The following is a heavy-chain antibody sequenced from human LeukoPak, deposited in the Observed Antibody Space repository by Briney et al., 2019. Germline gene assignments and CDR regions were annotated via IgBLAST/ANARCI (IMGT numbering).Heavy chain of an antibody. J-gene: IGHJ6*04. D-gene: IGHD2-2*01. CDR2: ISGSGGST. CDR3: AKGYCSSTSCYHYGMDV. CDR1: GFTFSSYA. Sequence: GGSLRLSCAASGFTFSSYAMSWVRQAPGKGLEWVSAISGSGGSTYYADSVKGRFTISRDNSKNTLYLQMNSLRAEDTAVYYCAKGYCSSTSCYHYGMDVWGKGTTVTVSS. V-gene: IGHV3-23*01.